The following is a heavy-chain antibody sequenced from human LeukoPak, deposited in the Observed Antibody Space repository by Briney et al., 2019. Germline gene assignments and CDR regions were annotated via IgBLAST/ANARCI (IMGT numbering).Heavy chain of an antibody. J-gene: IGHJ3*01. CDR3: ARNGWVGAPQLGAFDV. CDR1: GSTFTYYY. Sequence: GASVKVSCKASGSTFTYYYLHWVRQAPGQGLEWMGIINPSAGTASYPQKFQGRVTMTRDTATTTVYMELTSLRSEDTAAYYCARNGWVGAPQLGAFDVWGRGTMVTVSS. D-gene: IGHD1-26*01. V-gene: IGHV1-46*01. CDR2: INPSAGTA.